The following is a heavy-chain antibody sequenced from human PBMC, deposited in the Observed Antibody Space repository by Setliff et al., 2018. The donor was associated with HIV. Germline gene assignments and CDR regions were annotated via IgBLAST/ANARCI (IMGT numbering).Heavy chain of an antibody. Sequence: GGSLRLSCAASGLTFSSYAMSWVRQAPGKGLEWVSSISGSGISTYYADSVKGRFTISRDNSRNMLYLQMNSLRAEDTALYYCARYESSGYYYARYWVFDYWGQGALVTVSS. CDR2: ISGSGIST. CDR1: GLTFSSYA. D-gene: IGHD3-22*01. V-gene: IGHV3-23*01. J-gene: IGHJ4*02. CDR3: ARYESSGYYYARYWVFDY.